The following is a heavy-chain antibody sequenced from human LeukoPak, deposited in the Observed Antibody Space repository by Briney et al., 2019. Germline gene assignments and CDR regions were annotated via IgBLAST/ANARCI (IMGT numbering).Heavy chain of an antibody. J-gene: IGHJ4*02. CDR3: ATLVWFGELTDH. V-gene: IGHV4-59*08. D-gene: IGHD3-10*01. CDR1: GGSISSYY. Sequence: SETLSLTCTVSGGSISSYYWSWIRQPPGKGLEWIGYIYYSGSTNYNPSLKSRVTISVDTSKNQFSLKLSSVTAADTAVYYCATLVWFGELTDHWGQGTLVTVSS. CDR2: IYYSGST.